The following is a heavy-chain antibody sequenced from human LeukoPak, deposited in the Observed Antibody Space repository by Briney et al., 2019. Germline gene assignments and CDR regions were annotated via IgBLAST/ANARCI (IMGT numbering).Heavy chain of an antibody. CDR3: ARSCSGGSCYGTSTFDY. CDR1: GYTFTSYY. Sequence: ASVKVSCKASGYTFTSYYMHWVRQAPGQGLEWMGIINPSGGSTSYAQKFQGRVTMTRDTSTSTVYMELSSLRSEDTAVYYCARSCSGGSCYGTSTFDYWGQGTLVTVSS. D-gene: IGHD2-15*01. CDR2: INPSGGST. J-gene: IGHJ4*02. V-gene: IGHV1-46*01.